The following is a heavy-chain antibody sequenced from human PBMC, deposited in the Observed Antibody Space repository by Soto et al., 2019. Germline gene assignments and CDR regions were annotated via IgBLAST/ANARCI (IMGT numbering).Heavy chain of an antibody. CDR3: ARSRPGYYDFWSGYYGSHYYYGMDV. D-gene: IGHD3-3*01. J-gene: IGHJ6*02. CDR1: GGTFSSYA. V-gene: IGHV1-69*13. CDR2: IIPIFGTA. Sequence: GASVKVSCKASGGTFSSYAISWVRQAPGQGLEWMGGIIPIFGTANYAQKFQGRVTITADESTSTAYMELSSLRSEDTAVYYCARSRPGYYDFWSGYYGSHYYYGMDVWGQGTTVTVSS.